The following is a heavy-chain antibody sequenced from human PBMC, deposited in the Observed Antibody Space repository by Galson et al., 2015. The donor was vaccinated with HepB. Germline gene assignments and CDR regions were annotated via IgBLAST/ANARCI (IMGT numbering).Heavy chain of an antibody. D-gene: IGHD6-19*01. J-gene: IGHJ4*02. CDR2: INRDGSST. CDR3: ARVGLRSQWLADY. CDR1: GFTFSTYW. Sequence: LRLSCAASGFTFSTYWMHWVRQAPGKGLVGVSRINRDGSSTSYADSVKGRFTVSRDNAKNTLYLQVNSLRAEDTATYYCARVGLRSQWLADYWGQGTLVTVSS. V-gene: IGHV3-74*01.